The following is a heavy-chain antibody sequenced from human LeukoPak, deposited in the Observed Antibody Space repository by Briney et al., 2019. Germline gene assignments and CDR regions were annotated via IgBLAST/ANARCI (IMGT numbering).Heavy chain of an antibody. CDR2: IYYSGST. Sequence: SETLSLTCIVSGGSISSSSYYWGWIRPPPGKGLEWIGSIYYSGSTYYNPSLKSRVTISVDTSKNQFSLKLSSVTAADTAVYYCARGVTMVRGVLSGWFDPWGQGTLVTVSS. CDR1: GGSISSSSYY. CDR3: ARGVTMVRGVLSGWFDP. V-gene: IGHV4-39*07. J-gene: IGHJ5*02. D-gene: IGHD3-10*01.